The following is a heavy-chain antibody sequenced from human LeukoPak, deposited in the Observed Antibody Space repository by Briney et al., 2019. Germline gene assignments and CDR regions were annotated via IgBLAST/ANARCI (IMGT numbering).Heavy chain of an antibody. CDR1: GFTFSSYW. D-gene: IGHD4-17*01. V-gene: IGHV3-21*01. J-gene: IGHJ4*02. CDR2: ISSSSSYI. Sequence: GGSLRLSCAASGFTFSSYWMHWVRQAPGKGLEWVSSISSSSSYIYYADSVKGRFTISRDNAKNSLYLQMNSLRAEDTAVYYCARDATTVEESDFDYWGQGTLVTVSS. CDR3: ARDATTVEESDFDY.